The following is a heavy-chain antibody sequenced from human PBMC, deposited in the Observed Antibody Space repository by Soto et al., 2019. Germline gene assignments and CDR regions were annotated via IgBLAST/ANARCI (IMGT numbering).Heavy chain of an antibody. J-gene: IGHJ4*02. CDR3: GRGVDYRDYAIDY. V-gene: IGHV3-33*01. CDR2: IWYDGSNE. Sequence: QVQLVESGGGVVQPGRSLRLSCAASGFTFSNNGRHWVRQAPGNGLEWVAVIWYDGSNEYFADSVKGRFTISRDNSKNTLFLQMDSLRAEDTAVYYCGRGVDYRDYAIDYWGQGTLVTVSS. D-gene: IGHD4-17*01. CDR1: GFTFSNNG.